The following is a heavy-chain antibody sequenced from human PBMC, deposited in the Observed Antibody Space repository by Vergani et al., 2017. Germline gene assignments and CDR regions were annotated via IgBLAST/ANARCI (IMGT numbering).Heavy chain of an antibody. CDR2: ISWNSGSI. CDR1: GFTFEDYA. D-gene: IGHD3-22*01. J-gene: IGHJ3*02. CDR3: AKDISYYYDSSGYSSFDI. Sequence: EVQLVESGGGLVQPGRSLRLSCAASGFTFEDYAMNWVRQAPGKGLEWVSVISWNSGSIGYADSVKGRFTISRDNAKNSLYLQMNSLRAEDTALYYCAKDISYYYDSSGYSSFDIWGQGTMVTVSS. V-gene: IGHV3-9*01.